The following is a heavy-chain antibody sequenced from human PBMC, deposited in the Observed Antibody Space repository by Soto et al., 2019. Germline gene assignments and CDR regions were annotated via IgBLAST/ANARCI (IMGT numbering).Heavy chain of an antibody. CDR1: GGTFSSYT. J-gene: IGHJ3*02. Sequence: ASVKVSCKASGGTFSSYTIIWVRQAPGQGLEWMGRIIPILGIANYAQKFQGRVTITADKSTSTAYMELSSLRSEDTAVYYCASCPSYYEFLEWKAFDIWGQGTMVTVSS. CDR3: ASCPSYYEFLEWKAFDI. D-gene: IGHD3-3*01. V-gene: IGHV1-69*02. CDR2: IIPILGIA.